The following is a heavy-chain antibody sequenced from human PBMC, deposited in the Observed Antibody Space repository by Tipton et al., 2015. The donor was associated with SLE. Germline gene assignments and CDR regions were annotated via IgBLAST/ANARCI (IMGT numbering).Heavy chain of an antibody. J-gene: IGHJ4*02. Sequence: TLSLTCTVSGGSINSYYWSWFRQPPGKGLEWIGYIYYSGSTNYKPSLKSRVTISVDTSKNQLSLQLSSVTTADTAVYYCARGDPQGLEPFDYWGQGTLVTVSS. V-gene: IGHV4-59*01. CDR1: GGSINSYY. CDR3: ARGDPQGLEPFDY. CDR2: IYYSGST. D-gene: IGHD1-1*01.